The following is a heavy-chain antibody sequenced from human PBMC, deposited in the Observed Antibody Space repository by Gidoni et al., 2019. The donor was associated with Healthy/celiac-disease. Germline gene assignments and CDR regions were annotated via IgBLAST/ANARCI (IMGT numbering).Heavy chain of an antibody. CDR2: IIPIFGTA. V-gene: IGHV1-69*01. CDR3: ARTYGSGSYN. D-gene: IGHD3-10*01. J-gene: IGHJ4*02. Sequence: GQGLEWMGGIIPIFGTANYAQKFQGRVTITADESTSTAYMELSSLRSEDTAVYYCARTYGSGSYNWGQGTLVTVSS.